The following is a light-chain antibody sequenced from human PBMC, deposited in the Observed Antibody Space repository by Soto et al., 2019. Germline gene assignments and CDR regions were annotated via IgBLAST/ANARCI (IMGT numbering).Light chain of an antibody. J-gene: IGKJ4*02. CDR1: QSVSSSY. CDR3: QQNGSSSRT. Sequence: EIVLTQSPGTLSLSPGERATLSCRASQSVSSSYLAWYQQKPGQAPRLLIYGASSRASVIPDMFSGSGSGTDFTLTISLLEHDDFAVYYCQQNGSSSRTFGGGTKVEIK. V-gene: IGKV3-20*01. CDR2: GAS.